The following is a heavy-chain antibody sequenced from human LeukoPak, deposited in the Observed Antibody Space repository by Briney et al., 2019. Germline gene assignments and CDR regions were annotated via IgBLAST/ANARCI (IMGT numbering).Heavy chain of an antibody. CDR2: IIPIFGTA. V-gene: IGHV1-69*13. Sequence: SVKVSCKASGGTFSSYAISWVRQAPGQGLEWMGGIIPIFGTANYAQKFQGRVTITADESTSTAYMELSSLRSEDTAVYYCASTPLIVIAAAGTYYYYYGMDVWGQGTTVTVSS. CDR3: ASTPLIVIAAAGTYYYYYGMDV. J-gene: IGHJ6*02. D-gene: IGHD6-13*01. CDR1: GGTFSSYA.